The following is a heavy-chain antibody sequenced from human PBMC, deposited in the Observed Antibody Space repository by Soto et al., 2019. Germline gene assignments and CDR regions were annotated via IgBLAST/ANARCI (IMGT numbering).Heavy chain of an antibody. V-gene: IGHV3-21*06. CDR2: ITSSSSYM. CDR1: GFIFNTYS. CDR3: ARDDYGDFEAFDY. Sequence: PGGSLRLSCAASGFIFNTYSMNWVRQAPGKGLEWVSSITSSSSYMFYANSVKGRFTISRDNAKNSLYLQMNSLRADDTAVYYCARDDYGDFEAFDYWGQGTLVTVSS. D-gene: IGHD4-17*01. J-gene: IGHJ4*02.